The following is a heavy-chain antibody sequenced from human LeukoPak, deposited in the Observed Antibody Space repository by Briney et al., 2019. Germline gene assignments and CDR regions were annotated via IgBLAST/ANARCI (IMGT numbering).Heavy chain of an antibody. CDR1: GFTFSSYA. D-gene: IGHD6-19*01. CDR2: ISGSGGST. J-gene: IGHJ6*02. Sequence: GGSLRLSCAASGFTFSSYAMSWVRQAPGKGLEWVSAISGSGGSTYYADSVKGRFTISRDNSKNTLYLQMNSLRAEDTAVYYCAKDRLPLAVADAWYYYGMDVWGQGTTVTVSS. CDR3: AKDRLPLAVADAWYYYGMDV. V-gene: IGHV3-23*01.